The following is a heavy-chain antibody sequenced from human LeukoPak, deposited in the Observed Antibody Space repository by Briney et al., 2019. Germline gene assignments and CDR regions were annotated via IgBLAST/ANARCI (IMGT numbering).Heavy chain of an antibody. V-gene: IGHV3-66*01. D-gene: IGHD6-6*01. J-gene: IGHJ4*02. CDR2: IYSGGTT. CDR1: GVTVGNNY. Sequence: PGGSLRLSCAASGVTVGNNYMNWVRQAPGKGLEWVSLIYSGGTTHYADSVKGRFTISRDNSTNTLYLQIISLRVDDTAVYYCARDPPAVAANTFGWGEGTLVTVSS. CDR3: ARDPPAVAANTFG.